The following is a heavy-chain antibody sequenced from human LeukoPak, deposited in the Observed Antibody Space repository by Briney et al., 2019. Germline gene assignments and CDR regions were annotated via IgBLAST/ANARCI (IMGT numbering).Heavy chain of an antibody. V-gene: IGHV3-30*04. Sequence: GGSLRLSCAASGFTFSSYAMHWVRQAPGKGLEWVAVISYDGTNKYYADSVKGRFTISRDSSKNTLYLQMNSLTAEDTAVYYCAKDPRRYSRTGGYFDYWGQGTLVTVSS. D-gene: IGHD6-13*01. CDR2: ISYDGTNK. CDR3: AKDPRRYSRTGGYFDY. J-gene: IGHJ4*02. CDR1: GFTFSSYA.